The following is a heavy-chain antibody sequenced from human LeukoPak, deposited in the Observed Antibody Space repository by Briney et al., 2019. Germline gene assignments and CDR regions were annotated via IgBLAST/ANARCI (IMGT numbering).Heavy chain of an antibody. D-gene: IGHD5-18*01. J-gene: IGHJ4*02. CDR3: ARHLSGVTGHTYGREIDY. Sequence: GGSLRLSCAASGFIFRSYWMSWVRQAPGEGLEWGANIKKDGSEKYYVDSVRGRFTISRDNAKKSLYLQMNSLRAEDTAVYYCARHLSGVTGHTYGREIDYWGQGTLVTVSS. V-gene: IGHV3-7*01. CDR2: IKKDGSEK. CDR1: GFIFRSYW.